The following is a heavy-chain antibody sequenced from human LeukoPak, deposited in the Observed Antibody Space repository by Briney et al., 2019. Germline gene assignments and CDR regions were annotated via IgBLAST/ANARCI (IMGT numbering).Heavy chain of an antibody. V-gene: IGHV4-30-4*01. J-gene: IGHJ4*02. CDR1: GGSISSGDYY. CDR2: IYYSGST. Sequence: PSQTLSLTCTVSGGSISSGDYYWGWIRQPPGKGLEWIGYIYYSGSTYYNPSLQSRVIISVDTSKNQFSLKLTSVTAADTAVYYCARALYSMTTVTTEYWFDYWGQGTLVTVSS. D-gene: IGHD4-17*01. CDR3: ARALYSMTTVTTEYWFDY.